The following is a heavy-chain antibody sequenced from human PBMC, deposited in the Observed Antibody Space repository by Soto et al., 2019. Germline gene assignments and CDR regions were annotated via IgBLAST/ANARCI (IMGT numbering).Heavy chain of an antibody. CDR1: GGSFSDYH. V-gene: IGHV4-34*01. Sequence: SETLSLTCAVYGGSFSDYHWSWIRQPPGKGLEWIGEINHSGSINYNPSLKSRVTVSVDTSKNQFSLNLSSVTAADTAVYYCADTRRVFRGGGCYREYXQQWGQGTLVTVSS. CDR2: INHSGSI. D-gene: IGHD2-15*01. CDR3: ADTRRVFRGGGCYREYXQQ. J-gene: IGHJ1*01.